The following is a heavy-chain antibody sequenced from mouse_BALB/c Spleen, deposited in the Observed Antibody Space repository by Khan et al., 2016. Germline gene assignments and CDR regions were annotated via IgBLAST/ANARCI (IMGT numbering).Heavy chain of an antibody. CDR2: ISHSGDS. D-gene: IGHD1-2*01. Sequence: EVQLQESGPSLAKPSQTLSLTCSVTGDSITSGHWNWIRKFPGNKFDFMGYISHSGDSYYNPSLKSRISITRDTSKHQYYLQLNSVTTEDTATYYCATWDYYGAAFAYWGQGTLVTVSA. CDR1: GDSITSGH. CDR3: ATWDYYGAAFAY. J-gene: IGHJ3*01. V-gene: IGHV3-8*02.